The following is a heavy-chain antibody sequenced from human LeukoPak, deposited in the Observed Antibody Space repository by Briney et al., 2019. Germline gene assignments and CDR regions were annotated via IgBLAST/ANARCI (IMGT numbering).Heavy chain of an antibody. CDR2: ISASGGST. Sequence: QPGGSLRLSCAASGFTFSSYAMSWVRQAPGKGLEWVSVISASGGSTYYADSVKGRFTISRDNSKNTLYLHMNSLRAEDTAVYYCAKNFLTTVVTPGFDYWGQGTLVTVSS. CDR3: AKNFLTTVVTPGFDY. J-gene: IGHJ4*02. V-gene: IGHV3-23*01. CDR1: GFTFSSYA. D-gene: IGHD4-23*01.